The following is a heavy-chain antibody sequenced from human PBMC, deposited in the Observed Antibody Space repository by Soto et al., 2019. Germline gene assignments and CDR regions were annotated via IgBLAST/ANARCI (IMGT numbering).Heavy chain of an antibody. Sequence: QVQLVASGGGLVKPGGSLRLSCAASGFTFCDYYMSWIRQAPGEGLEWVSYISSSGSTIYYADSVKGRFTISRDNAKNPLYLQMNSLRAEYTAVYYCARVVQTDQLLISADYYYYMDVWGKGNTVTFAS. D-gene: IGHD2-2*01. V-gene: IGHV3-11*01. CDR2: ISSSGSTI. J-gene: IGHJ6*03. CDR1: GFTFCDYY. CDR3: ARVVQTDQLLISADYYYYMDV.